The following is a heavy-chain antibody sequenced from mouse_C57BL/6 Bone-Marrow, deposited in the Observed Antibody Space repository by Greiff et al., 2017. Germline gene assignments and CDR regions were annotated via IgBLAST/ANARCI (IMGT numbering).Heavy chain of an antibody. CDR3: ARYMCYYGSSYAMDY. Sequence: QVQLQQPGAELVMPGASVKLSCKASGYTFTSYWMHWVKQRPGQGLEWIGEIDPSDSYTNYNQKFKGKSTLTVDKSSSTAYMHLSSLTSEDSAVYYCARYMCYYGSSYAMDYWGQGTSVTVSS. D-gene: IGHD1-1*01. CDR2: IDPSDSYT. J-gene: IGHJ4*01. CDR1: GYTFTSYW. V-gene: IGHV1-69*01.